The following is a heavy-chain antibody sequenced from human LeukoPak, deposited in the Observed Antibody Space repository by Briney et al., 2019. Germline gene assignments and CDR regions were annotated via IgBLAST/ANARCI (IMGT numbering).Heavy chain of an antibody. V-gene: IGHV1-46*01. D-gene: IGHD2-2*01. J-gene: IGHJ2*01. CDR1: GYTFTSYY. CDR2: INPSGGST. CDR3: ARDPVRHCSSTSCPSYFDL. Sequence: ASVKVSCKASGYTFTSYYMHWVRQAPGQGLEWMGIINPSGGSTSYAQKFQGRVTMTRDTSTSTVYMELSGLRSEDTAVYYCARDPVRHCSSTSCPSYFDLWGRGTLVTVSS.